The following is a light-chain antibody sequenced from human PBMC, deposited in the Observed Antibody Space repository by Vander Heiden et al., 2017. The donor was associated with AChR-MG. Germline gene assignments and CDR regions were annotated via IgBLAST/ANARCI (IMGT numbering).Light chain of an antibody. V-gene: IGLV2-23*02. CDR2: EVS. J-gene: IGLJ2*01. CDR3: CSYAGSKGVV. Sequence: SALPQPASVSGSPGQSINNAWTRTISDVGSDNLVSWYQQHPGKAPKLMIYEVSKRPAGVSNRFSGSKTGNTTSLTISRRQAEDEADYYCCSYAGSKGVVFGGGTKLTVL. CDR1: ISDVGSDNL.